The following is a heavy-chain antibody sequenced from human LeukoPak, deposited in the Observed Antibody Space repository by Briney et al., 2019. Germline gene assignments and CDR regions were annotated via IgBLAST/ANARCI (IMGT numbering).Heavy chain of an antibody. CDR3: ASKSTDHGELRFDY. D-gene: IGHD4-17*01. CDR1: GGSISSGGYS. J-gene: IGHJ4*02. Sequence: PSQTLSLTCAVSGGSISSGGYSWSWIRQPPGKGLEWIGYIYYTGTTNYNPSLKSRVTISVDTSKNQFSLKVSSVTAADTGVYYCASKSTDHGELRFDYWGQGTLVTVSS. V-gene: IGHV4-30-4*07. CDR2: IYYTGTT.